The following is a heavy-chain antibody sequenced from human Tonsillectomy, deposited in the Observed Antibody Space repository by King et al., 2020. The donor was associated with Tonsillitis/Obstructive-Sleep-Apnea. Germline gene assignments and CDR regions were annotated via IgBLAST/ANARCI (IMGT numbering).Heavy chain of an antibody. J-gene: IGHJ4*02. Sequence: VQLQESGPGLVKASETLSLTCTVSGGAISNFHWSWIRQPPGKGLEWIGYVYDGGSTRYNPSLKSRATISVDTSKNHFSLKLNSVTAADTAVYYCARDPGVGRAYPFDYWGQGTLVTVSS. CDR2: VYDGGST. CDR3: ARDPGVGRAYPFDY. V-gene: IGHV4-59*01. CDR1: GGAISNFH. D-gene: IGHD3-3*01.